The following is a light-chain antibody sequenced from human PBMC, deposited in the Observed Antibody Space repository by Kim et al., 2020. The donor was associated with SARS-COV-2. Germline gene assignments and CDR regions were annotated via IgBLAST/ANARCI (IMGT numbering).Light chain of an antibody. CDR2: AAS. J-gene: IGKJ4*01. CDR1: QGISNY. V-gene: IGKV1-27*01. Sequence: DIQMTQSPSSLSASVGDRVTITCRASQGISNYLAWYQQKPGKVPKLLIYAASTLQSGVPSRFSGSGSGTDFTLTISSLQPEDVATYYYQKYNSAPLFGEGTKVDIK. CDR3: QKYNSAPL.